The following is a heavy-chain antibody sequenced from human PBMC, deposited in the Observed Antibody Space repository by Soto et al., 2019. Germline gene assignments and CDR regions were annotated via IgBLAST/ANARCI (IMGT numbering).Heavy chain of an antibody. Sequence: QITLKESGPTLVKPTQTLTLTCTFSGFSLNTSGLGVGWIRQPPGKALEWLALIYWDDDEYYSPSLKSRLTITKDTSKNQVVLSTTNKDPVDTATYYCVHRPYFDTCYAGIWSFDPWGQGTLVTVSS. D-gene: IGHD2-2*01. J-gene: IGHJ5*02. CDR1: GFSLNTSGLG. CDR2: IYWDDDE. V-gene: IGHV2-5*02. CDR3: VHRPYFDTCYAGIWSFDP.